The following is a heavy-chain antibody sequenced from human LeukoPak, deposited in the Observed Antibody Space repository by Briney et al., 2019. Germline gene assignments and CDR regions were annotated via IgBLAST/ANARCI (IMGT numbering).Heavy chain of an antibody. CDR2: IYYSGST. CDR1: GGSISSYY. V-gene: IGHV4-59*01. D-gene: IGHD3-10*01. CDR3: ARATYYCGSGSYNWFDP. Sequence: SETLSLTCTVSGGSISSYYWSWIRQPPGKGLEWIGYIYYSGSTNYNPSLKSRVTISVDTSKNQFSLKLSSVTAADTAVYYCARATYYCGSGSYNWFDPWGQGTLVTVSS. J-gene: IGHJ5*02.